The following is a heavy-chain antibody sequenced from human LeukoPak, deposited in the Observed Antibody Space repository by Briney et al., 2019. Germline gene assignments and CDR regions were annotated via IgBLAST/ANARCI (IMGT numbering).Heavy chain of an antibody. D-gene: IGHD6-6*01. V-gene: IGHV1-46*01. CDR1: GYTFTSYY. J-gene: IGHJ4*02. Sequence: WASVKVSCKASGYTFTSYYMHWVRQAPGQGLEWMGIINPSGGSTSYAQKFQGRVTMTRDTSTSTVYMELSRLRSDDTAVYYCARVRSAARDYWGQGTLVTVSS. CDR3: ARVRSAARDY. CDR2: INPSGGST.